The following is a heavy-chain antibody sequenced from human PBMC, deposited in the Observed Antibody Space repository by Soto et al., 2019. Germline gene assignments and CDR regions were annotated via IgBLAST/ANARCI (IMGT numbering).Heavy chain of an antibody. Sequence: EVQLLEYGGGLVQPGGSLRLSCAASGFTFGSYAMSWVSQAPGKGLEWVSAIIGSGGSTYYADSVKGRFTISRDNSKNTLYLQRNSLGAEDTAVYYCAKDGAYYYGSGSQFFDYWGQGTLVSVSS. J-gene: IGHJ4*02. CDR3: AKDGAYYYGSGSQFFDY. V-gene: IGHV3-23*01. CDR2: IIGSGGST. D-gene: IGHD3-10*01. CDR1: GFTFGSYA.